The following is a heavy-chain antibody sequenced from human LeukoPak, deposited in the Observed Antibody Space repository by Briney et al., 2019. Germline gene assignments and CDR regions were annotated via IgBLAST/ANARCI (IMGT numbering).Heavy chain of an antibody. J-gene: IGHJ3*02. Sequence: GGSLRLSCAASGFTVSSNYMSWVRQAPGKGLGWVSVIYSGGSTYYADSVKGRFTISRDNSKNTLYLQMNSLRAEDTAVYYCARELITFGGVIVNGAFDIWGQGTMVTVSS. D-gene: IGHD3-16*02. V-gene: IGHV3-53*01. CDR2: IYSGGST. CDR1: GFTVSSNY. CDR3: ARELITFGGVIVNGAFDI.